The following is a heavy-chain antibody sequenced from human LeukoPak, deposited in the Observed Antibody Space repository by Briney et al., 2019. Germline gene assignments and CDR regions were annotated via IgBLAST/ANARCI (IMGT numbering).Heavy chain of an antibody. CDR3: ARDPRGGTSRDNWFDP. CDR2: IYHSGST. V-gene: IGHV4-38-2*02. Sequence: SETLSLTCAVSGYSISSGYYWGWIRQPPGKGLEWIGGIYHSGSTYYNPSLKSRVTISVDTSKNQFSLKMSSVTATDTAVYYCARDPRGGTSRDNWFDPWGQGTLVTVSS. D-gene: IGHD1-1*01. CDR1: GYSISSGYY. J-gene: IGHJ5*02.